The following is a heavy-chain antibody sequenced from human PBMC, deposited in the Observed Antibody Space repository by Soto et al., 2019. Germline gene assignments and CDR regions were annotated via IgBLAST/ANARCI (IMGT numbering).Heavy chain of an antibody. V-gene: IGHV4-39*01. D-gene: IGHD6-6*01. CDR2: IYHTGTT. CDR3: ARPYFSSSSMFDY. J-gene: IGHJ4*02. Sequence: SESLSLTCTVSGDSISSSTYDWGWIRQPPGKGLEWIGCIYHTGTTYYNPSLKSRATISVDTSKNQFSLKLSSVTAADTAVYYCARPYFSSSSMFDYWGQGTLVTVSS. CDR1: GDSISSSTYD.